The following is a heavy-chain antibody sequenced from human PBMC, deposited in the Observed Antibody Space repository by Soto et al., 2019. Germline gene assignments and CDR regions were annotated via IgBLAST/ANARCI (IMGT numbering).Heavy chain of an antibody. CDR3: AREVLWSRYFDY. Sequence: QVQLVESGGGVVQPGRSLRLSCAASGFIFSNYVMYWVRQAPGKGLEWVAFMSYDGTTISYADSVKCLFTISRDNSQNTLYLQMNSLRPEDTGVYYCAREVLWSRYFDYWGQGTLVTVSS. D-gene: IGHD3-10*01. CDR2: MSYDGTTI. CDR1: GFIFSNYV. V-gene: IGHV3-30-3*01. J-gene: IGHJ4*02.